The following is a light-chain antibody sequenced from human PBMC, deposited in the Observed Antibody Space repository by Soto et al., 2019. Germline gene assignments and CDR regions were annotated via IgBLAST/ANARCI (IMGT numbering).Light chain of an antibody. J-gene: IGKJ4*01. CDR1: QSVGRNY. CDR3: QQYASSPLA. Sequence: EIVLTQSPGTLSVSPGERVTLSCRASQSVGRNYLAWYQQKPGQAPRLLIYDASSRATGIPDRFSGSGSGTDFTLTISRLDPEDFALYYCQQYASSPLAFGEGTKVETK. V-gene: IGKV3-20*01. CDR2: DAS.